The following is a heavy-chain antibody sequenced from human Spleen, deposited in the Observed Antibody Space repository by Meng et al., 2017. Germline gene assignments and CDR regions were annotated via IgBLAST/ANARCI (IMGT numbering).Heavy chain of an antibody. CDR3: ARSRAVPTPLGY. V-gene: IGHV5-51*01. CDR1: GYSFTNFW. Sequence: GGSLRLSCKGSGYSFTNFWIAWVRQMPGKGLEWMVIIFPGDSETRYSPSFQGQFTFSADKSISTPYLQWTSLKASDTAMYYCARSRAVPTPLGYWGQGTLVTVSS. D-gene: IGHD4-17*01. J-gene: IGHJ4*02. CDR2: IFPGDSET.